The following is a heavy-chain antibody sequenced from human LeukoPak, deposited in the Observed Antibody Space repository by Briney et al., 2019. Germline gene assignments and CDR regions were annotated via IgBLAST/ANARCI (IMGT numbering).Heavy chain of an antibody. J-gene: IGHJ4*02. CDR3: AAPGHCSSTSCESYFDY. D-gene: IGHD2-2*01. CDR1: GGTFSSYA. CDR2: IIPIFGTA. V-gene: IGHV1-69*05. Sequence: SVKVSCKAFGGTFSSYAISWVRQAPGQGLEWMGGIIPIFGTANYAQKFQGRVTITTDESTSTAYVELSSLRSEDTAVYYCAAPGHCSSTSCESYFDYWGQGTLVTVSS.